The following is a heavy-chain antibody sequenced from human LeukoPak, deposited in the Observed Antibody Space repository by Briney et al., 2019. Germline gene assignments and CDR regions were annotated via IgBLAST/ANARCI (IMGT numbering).Heavy chain of an antibody. CDR2: IWYDGSNK. D-gene: IGHD3-22*01. V-gene: IGHV3-33*01. CDR3: ARIYYDSSGYYNDY. CDR1: GFTFSSYG. J-gene: IGHJ4*02. Sequence: GGSVRLSCAASGFTFSSYGMHWVRQAPGKGLEWVAVIWYDGSNKYYADSVKGRFTISRDNSKNTLYLQMNSLRAEDTAVYYCARIYYDSSGYYNDYWGQGTLVTVSP.